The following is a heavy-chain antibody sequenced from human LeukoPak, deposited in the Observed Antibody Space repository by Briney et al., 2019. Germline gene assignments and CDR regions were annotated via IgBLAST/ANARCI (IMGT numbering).Heavy chain of an antibody. V-gene: IGHV1-69*05. Sequence: SVRVSCKASGGTFSSYAISWVRQAPGQGLEWMGGIIPIFGIANYAQKFQGRVTIATDESTSTAYMELSSLRSEDTAVYYCARVGNLSGVSWFDPWGQGTLVTVSS. D-gene: IGHD7-27*01. CDR3: ARVGNLSGVSWFDP. J-gene: IGHJ5*02. CDR2: IIPIFGIA. CDR1: GGTFSSYA.